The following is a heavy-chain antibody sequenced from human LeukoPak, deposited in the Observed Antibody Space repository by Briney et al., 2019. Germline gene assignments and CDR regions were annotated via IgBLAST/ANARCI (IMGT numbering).Heavy chain of an antibody. V-gene: IGHV3-21*04. CDR2: ISSSSSYI. CDR3: AKEPTSGYSYFDH. D-gene: IGHD3-22*01. CDR1: GFTFSSYS. Sequence: GGSLRLSCAASGFTFSSYSMNWVRQAPGKGLEWVSSISSSSSYIYYADSVKGRFTISRDSSKNTLYLQMNSLRVEDTAIYYCAKEPTSGYSYFDHWGQGTLVTVSS. J-gene: IGHJ4*02.